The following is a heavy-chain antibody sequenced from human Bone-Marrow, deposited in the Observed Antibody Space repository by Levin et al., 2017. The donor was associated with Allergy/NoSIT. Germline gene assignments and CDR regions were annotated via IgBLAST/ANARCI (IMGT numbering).Heavy chain of an antibody. V-gene: IGHV1-2*02. CDR1: GYTFTGYH. Sequence: ASVKVSCKASGYTFTGYHIHWMRQAPGQGLEWMGWMNPYSGDTNYAQQFLGRVTMTRDTSISTAYMDLSRLRSDDTAVYYCARSFSSLTWFDPWGQGTVVTVSS. J-gene: IGHJ5*02. CDR3: ARSFSSLTWFDP. CDR2: MNPYSGDT. D-gene: IGHD3-10*01.